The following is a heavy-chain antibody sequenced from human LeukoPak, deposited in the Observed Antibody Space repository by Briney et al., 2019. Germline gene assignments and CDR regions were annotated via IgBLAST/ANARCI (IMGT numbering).Heavy chain of an antibody. CDR3: ARSPVVAATNFDY. D-gene: IGHD2-15*01. CDR1: GGTFSSHA. Sequence: ASVKVSCKASGGTFSSHAISWVRQAPGQGLEWMGRIIPILGIANYAQKFQGRVTITADKSTSTAYMELSSLRSEDTAVYYCARSPVVAATNFDYWGQGTLVTVSS. V-gene: IGHV1-69*04. J-gene: IGHJ4*02. CDR2: IIPILGIA.